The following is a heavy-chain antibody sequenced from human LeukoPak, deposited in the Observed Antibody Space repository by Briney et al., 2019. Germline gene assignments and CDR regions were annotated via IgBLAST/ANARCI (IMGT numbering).Heavy chain of an antibody. CDR3: ARGQMVTAIHDAFDI. V-gene: IGHV1-46*01. D-gene: IGHD2-21*02. CDR1: GYTFTSYY. CDR2: INPSGGST. Sequence: ASVKVSCKASGYTFTSYYMHWVRQAPGQGLEWMGIINPSGGSTSYAQKFQGRVTMTRDTSTSTVYMELSSLRSEDTAVYYCARGQMVTAIHDAFDIWGQGTMVTVSS. J-gene: IGHJ3*02.